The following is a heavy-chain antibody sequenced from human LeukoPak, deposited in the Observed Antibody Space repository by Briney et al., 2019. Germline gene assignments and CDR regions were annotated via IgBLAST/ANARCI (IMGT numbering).Heavy chain of an antibody. D-gene: IGHD3-22*01. CDR1: GYTFTGYY. V-gene: IGHV1-2*02. Sequence: ASVKVSCKASGYTFTGYYMHWVRQAPGQGLEWMGWINPNSGGTNYAQKFQGRVTMTRDKSISTAYMELSRLRSDDTAVYFCARVKDFYYYESSADYFDYWGQGTLVTVSS. CDR3: ARVKDFYYYESSADYFDY. CDR2: INPNSGGT. J-gene: IGHJ4*02.